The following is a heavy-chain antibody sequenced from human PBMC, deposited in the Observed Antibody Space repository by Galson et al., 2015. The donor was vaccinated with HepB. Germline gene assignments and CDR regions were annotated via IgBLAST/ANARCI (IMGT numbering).Heavy chain of an antibody. CDR3: ARGRPEANWNDVGGDAFDI. J-gene: IGHJ3*02. V-gene: IGHV1-2*04. Sequence: SVKVSCKASGYTFTGYYMHWVRQAPGQGLEWMGWINPNSGGTNYAQKFQGWVTMTRDTSISTAYMELSRLRSDDTAVYYCARGRPEANWNDVGGDAFDIWGQGTMVTVSS. CDR1: GYTFTGYY. CDR2: INPNSGGT. D-gene: IGHD1-20*01.